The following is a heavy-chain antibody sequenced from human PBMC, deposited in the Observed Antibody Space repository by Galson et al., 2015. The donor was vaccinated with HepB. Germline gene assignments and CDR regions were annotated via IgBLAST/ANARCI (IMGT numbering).Heavy chain of an antibody. CDR2: ISGTGSST. CDR1: GFTFNKYN. CDR3: ARVSTGQFDF. Sequence: SLRLSCAASGFTFNKYNMNWVRQAPGKGLEWVSHISGTGSSTYYADSVKGRFTISRDNAKNSLYLQMNSLRDEDTAVYYCARVSTGQFDFWGQGTLVTVSS. V-gene: IGHV3-48*02. J-gene: IGHJ4*02. D-gene: IGHD6-19*01.